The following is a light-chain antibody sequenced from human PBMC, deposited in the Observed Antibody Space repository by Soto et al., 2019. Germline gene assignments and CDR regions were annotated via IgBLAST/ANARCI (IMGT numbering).Light chain of an antibody. V-gene: IGLV2-14*01. CDR2: EVS. CDR1: SXDVGGYNY. CDR3: SSYTSSSPYV. J-gene: IGLJ1*01. Sequence: QSALTQPASVSGSPGQSITISCTGTSXDVGGYNYVSWYQQHPGKAPKLMIYEVSNRPSGVSNRFSGSKSGNTAPLTISGLQAEDEADYYCSSYTSSSPYVLGTGTKLTVL.